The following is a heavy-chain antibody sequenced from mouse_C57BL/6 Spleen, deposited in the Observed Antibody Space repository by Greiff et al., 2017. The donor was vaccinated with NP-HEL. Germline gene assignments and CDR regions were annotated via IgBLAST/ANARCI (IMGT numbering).Heavy chain of an antibody. V-gene: IGHV2-2*01. D-gene: IGHD1-1*01. CDR1: GFSLTSYG. CDR3: ARPYYGSSFWFAY. J-gene: IGHJ3*01. Sequence: QVQLQQSGPGLVQPSQSLSITCTVSGFSLTSYGVHWVRQSPGKGLEWLGVIWSGGSTDYNAAFIYRLSISKDNSKSQVFFKMNSLQADDTAIYYCARPYYGSSFWFAYWGQGTLVTVSA. CDR2: IWSGGST.